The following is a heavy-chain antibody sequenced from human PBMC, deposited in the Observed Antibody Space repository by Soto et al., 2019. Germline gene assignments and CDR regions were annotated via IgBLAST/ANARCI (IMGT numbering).Heavy chain of an antibody. Sequence: QVQLQESGPGLVKPSQTLSLTCTVSGGSISSGGYYWSWIRQHPGKGLEWIGYIYYSGSTYYNPSLKSRVTISVDTSKNQFSLKLSSVTAADTAVYYCARGIVVVVAATTLRWFDPWGQGTLVTVSS. CDR2: IYYSGST. CDR1: GGSISSGGYY. V-gene: IGHV4-31*03. J-gene: IGHJ5*02. D-gene: IGHD2-15*01. CDR3: ARGIVVVVAATTLRWFDP.